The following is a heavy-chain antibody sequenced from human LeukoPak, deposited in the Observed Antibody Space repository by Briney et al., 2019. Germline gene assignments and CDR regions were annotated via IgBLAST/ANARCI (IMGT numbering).Heavy chain of an antibody. V-gene: IGHV3-23*01. Sequence: GGSLRLSCSASGFTFSSHAMTWVRQAPGKGLEGASVFSGSGGGTHYADSVKGRFTISRDTSKNTLYLQMDSLRADDTAVYYCARLLYNSGYRFDYWGQGTLVTVSS. CDR1: GFTFSSHA. D-gene: IGHD5-18*01. CDR2: FSGSGGGT. CDR3: ARLLYNSGYRFDY. J-gene: IGHJ4*02.